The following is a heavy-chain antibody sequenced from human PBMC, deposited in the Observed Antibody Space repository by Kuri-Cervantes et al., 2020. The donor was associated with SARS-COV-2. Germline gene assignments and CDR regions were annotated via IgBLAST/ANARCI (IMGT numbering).Heavy chain of an antibody. Sequence: GGFLRLSCAASGFTFSSYGMHWVRQAPGKGLEWVAVISYDGSNKYYADSVKGRFTISRDNSKNTLYLQMNSLGVEDTAVYYCANSFYDTSSVPRLDYRGQGTLVTVSS. CDR2: ISYDGSNK. J-gene: IGHJ4*02. V-gene: IGHV3-30*18. CDR3: ANSFYDTSSVPRLDY. D-gene: IGHD2/OR15-2a*01. CDR1: GFTFSSYG.